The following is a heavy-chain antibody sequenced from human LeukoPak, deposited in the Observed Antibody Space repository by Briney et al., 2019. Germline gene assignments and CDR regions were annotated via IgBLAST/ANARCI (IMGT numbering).Heavy chain of an antibody. CDR1: GFTVSSNY. D-gene: IGHD2-21*02. CDR3: ARLGDIDAFDI. Sequence: GGSLRLSCAASGFTVSSNYMSWVRQAPGKGLEWVSVIYSGGSTYYADSVKGRFIISRDNSKNTLYLQMNSLRAEDTAVYYCARLGDIDAFDIWGQGTMVTVSS. V-gene: IGHV3-53*01. J-gene: IGHJ3*02. CDR2: IYSGGST.